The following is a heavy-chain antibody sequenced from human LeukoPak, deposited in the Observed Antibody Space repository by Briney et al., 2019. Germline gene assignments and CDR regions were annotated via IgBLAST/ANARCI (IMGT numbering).Heavy chain of an antibody. V-gene: IGHV4-38-2*02. CDR1: GYSISSGYY. Sequence: SETLSLTCTVSGYSISSGYYWGWIRPPPGKGLEWIGSVYHSGNTYYNPSLMSRVTISVDTSKNQFSLKLRSVTAADTAVYYCARIVDGVFDVWGQGTMVTVSS. J-gene: IGHJ3*01. D-gene: IGHD1-26*01. CDR3: ARIVDGVFDV. CDR2: VYHSGNT.